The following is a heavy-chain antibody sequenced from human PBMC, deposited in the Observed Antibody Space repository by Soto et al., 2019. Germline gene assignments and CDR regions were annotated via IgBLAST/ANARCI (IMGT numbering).Heavy chain of an antibody. CDR3: AKPKKGSMEQGYYDFWSGPTGYFDL. J-gene: IGHJ2*01. V-gene: IGHV3-23*01. Sequence: PGGSLRLSCAAFGFTFSSYAMSWVRQAPGKGLEWVSAISGSGGSTYYADSVKGRFTISRDNSKNTLYLQMNSLRAEDTAVYYCAKPKKGSMEQGYYDFWSGPTGYFDLWGRGTLVTVSS. CDR2: ISGSGGST. D-gene: IGHD3-3*01. CDR1: GFTFSSYA.